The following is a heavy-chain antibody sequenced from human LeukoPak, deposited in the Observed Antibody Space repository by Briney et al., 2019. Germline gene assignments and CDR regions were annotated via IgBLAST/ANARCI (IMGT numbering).Heavy chain of an antibody. V-gene: IGHV3-30*04. CDR1: GFTFSSYA. Sequence: GRSLRLSCAASGFTFSSYAMHWVRQAPGKGLEWVAVISYDGSNKYYADSVKGRFTISRDNSKSTLYLQMNSLRAEDTAVYYCASGIVRYFDWLSDAFDIWGQGTMVTVSS. CDR2: ISYDGSNK. CDR3: ASGIVRYFDWLSDAFDI. J-gene: IGHJ3*02. D-gene: IGHD3-9*01.